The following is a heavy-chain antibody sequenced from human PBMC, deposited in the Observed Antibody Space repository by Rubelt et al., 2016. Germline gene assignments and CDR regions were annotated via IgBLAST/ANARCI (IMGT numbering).Heavy chain of an antibody. Sequence: GAEVKKPGSSVKVSCKASGGTFSSYAISWVRQAPGQGLEWMGRIIPILGIANYAQKFQGRVTITADKSTSTAYMELSSLRSEDTAVYYCARGSYYDFWSGYRSSWFDPWGQGTLVTVSS. CDR2: IIPILGIA. V-gene: IGHV1-69*04. CDR1: GGTFSSYA. D-gene: IGHD3-3*01. CDR3: ARGSYYDFWSGYRSSWFDP. J-gene: IGHJ5*02.